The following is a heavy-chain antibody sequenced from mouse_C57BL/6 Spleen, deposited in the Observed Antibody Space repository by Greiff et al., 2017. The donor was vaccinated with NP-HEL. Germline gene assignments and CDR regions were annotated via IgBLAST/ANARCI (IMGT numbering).Heavy chain of an antibody. CDR2: TFYSGIT. CDR3: ARVLYSNYWYFDV. Sequence: EVKLMESGPSLVRPSQTLSLTCTVTGFSINSDCYWIWIRQFPGNKLEYIGYTFYSGITYYNPSLESRTYITRDTSKNQFSLKLSAVTTEDTATYHCARVLYSNYWYFDVWGTGTTVTVSS. D-gene: IGHD2-5*01. V-gene: IGHV3-3*01. J-gene: IGHJ1*03. CDR1: GFSINSDCY.